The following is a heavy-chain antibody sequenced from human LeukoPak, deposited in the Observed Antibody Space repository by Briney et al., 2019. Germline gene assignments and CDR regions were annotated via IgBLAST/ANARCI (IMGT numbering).Heavy chain of an antibody. CDR2: ISYDGSNK. CDR1: GFTSSSYA. V-gene: IGHV3-30-3*01. CDR3: AMTYYYDSSPYGMDV. Sequence: GGSLRLSCAASGFTSSSYAMHWVRQAPGKGLEWVAVISYDGSNKYYADSVKGRFTISRDNSKNTLYLQMNSLRAEDTAVYYCAMTYYYDSSPYGMDVWGQGTTVTVSS. D-gene: IGHD3-22*01. J-gene: IGHJ6*02.